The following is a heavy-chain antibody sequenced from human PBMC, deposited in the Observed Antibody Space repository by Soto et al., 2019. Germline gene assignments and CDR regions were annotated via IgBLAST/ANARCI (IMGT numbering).Heavy chain of an antibody. CDR3: ARLRKVVRGVNWFDP. J-gene: IGHJ5*02. Sequence: ASVKVSCKASGYTFTSYDIYWVRQATGQGLEWMGWMNPNTGNSGYAQKFQGRVTMTSNTSITTAHMELSSLRSEDTAVYYCARLRKVVRGVNWFDPWGQGTLVTVSS. CDR1: GYTFTSYD. V-gene: IGHV1-8*01. CDR2: MNPNTGNS. D-gene: IGHD3-10*01.